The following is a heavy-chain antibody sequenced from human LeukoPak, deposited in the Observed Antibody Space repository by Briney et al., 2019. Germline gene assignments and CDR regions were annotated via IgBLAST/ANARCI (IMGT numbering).Heavy chain of an antibody. Sequence: GGSLRLSCAASGVTFKNNWMNWVRQAPGKGLEWVANINPDGSQKYYVDSVKGRFTISRDNAKNSLYLQMNSLRAEDTAVYYCAREFIVVGYYYYMDVWGKGTTVTVSS. V-gene: IGHV3-7*01. CDR3: AREFIVVGYYYYMDV. J-gene: IGHJ6*03. CDR2: INPDGSQK. D-gene: IGHD2-21*01. CDR1: GVTFKNNW.